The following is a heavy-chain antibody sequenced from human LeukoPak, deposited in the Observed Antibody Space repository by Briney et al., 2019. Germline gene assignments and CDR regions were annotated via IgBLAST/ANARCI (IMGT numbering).Heavy chain of an antibody. CDR3: ARELLTIFGVAPQVPGI. V-gene: IGHV3-30-3*01. J-gene: IGHJ3*02. Sequence: PGRSLRLSCAASGFTFSSYAMHWVRQAPGKGLEWVAVISYDGSNKYYADSVKGRFTISRDNSKNTLYLQMNSLRAEDTAVYYCARELLTIFGVAPQVPGIWGQGTMVTVSS. CDR2: ISYDGSNK. CDR1: GFTFSSYA. D-gene: IGHD3-3*01.